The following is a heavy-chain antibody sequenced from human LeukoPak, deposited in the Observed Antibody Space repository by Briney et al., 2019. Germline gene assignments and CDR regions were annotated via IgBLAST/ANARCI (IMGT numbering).Heavy chain of an antibody. CDR1: GFTFSSYC. V-gene: IGHV3-21*01. J-gene: IGHJ4*02. CDR3: ARDNGRRWLQHHLRDFDY. Sequence: GGCLRLSCAASGFTFSSYCMNWVRQAPGKGLEWVSSILTIRTHILHGDSVKGRFTIPRDNAKNSLYLQMNRQRAEDTAVYYCARDNGRRWLQHHLRDFDYWGQGTLVTVS. CDR2: ILTIRTHI. D-gene: IGHD5-24*01.